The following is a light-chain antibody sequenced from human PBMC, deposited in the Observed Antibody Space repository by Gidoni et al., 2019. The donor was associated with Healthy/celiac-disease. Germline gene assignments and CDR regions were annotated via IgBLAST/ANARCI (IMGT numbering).Light chain of an antibody. CDR1: QDISNY. J-gene: IGKJ2*01. V-gene: IGKV1-33*01. CDR3: QQYDNLPYT. CDR2: DAS. Sequence: DTQMTQSPSSLSASVGDRVTITCQASQDISNYLNWYQQKPGKAPKLLIYDASNVETGVPSRFSGSGSGTDFTFTISSLQPEDIATYYCQQYDNLPYTFGQGTKLEIK.